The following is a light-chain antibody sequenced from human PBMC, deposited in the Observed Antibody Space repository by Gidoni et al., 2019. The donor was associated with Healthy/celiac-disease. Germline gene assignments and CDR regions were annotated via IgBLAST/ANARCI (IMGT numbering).Light chain of an antibody. CDR1: QGVSSY. CDR3: QQRSNWLT. CDR2: DAS. V-gene: IGKV3-11*01. J-gene: IGKJ4*01. Sequence: TVLTQSPATLSLSPGARATLACRASQGVSSYLAWYQQKPGQAPRLLIDDASNRATGIPARFSGSGSGTDFTLTISSLGPEDFAVYYCQQRSNWLTFGGGTKVEIK.